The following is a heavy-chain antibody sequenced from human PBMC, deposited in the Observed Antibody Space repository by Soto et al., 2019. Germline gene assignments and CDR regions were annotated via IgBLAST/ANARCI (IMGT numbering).Heavy chain of an antibody. J-gene: IGHJ6*02. CDR1: GFTFSNYG. V-gene: IGHV3-30*18. Sequence: GGSLRLSCGASGFTFSNYGIHWVRQAPGKGLEWVAIVSHNGNDKYYVDPVKGRFTISRDNSKNTVYLQMNNLRADDTAVYYCAKATTMVVVTKDYYNGMDVWGQGTTVTVSS. CDR2: VSHNGNDK. D-gene: IGHD3-22*01. CDR3: AKATTMVVVTKDYYNGMDV.